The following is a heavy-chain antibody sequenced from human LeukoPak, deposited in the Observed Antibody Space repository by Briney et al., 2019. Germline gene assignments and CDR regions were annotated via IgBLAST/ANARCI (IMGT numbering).Heavy chain of an antibody. D-gene: IGHD6-19*01. J-gene: IGHJ4*02. CDR1: GFSFSSYE. CDR3: ARSGYSSGWYNYFDY. V-gene: IGHV3-48*03. Sequence: PGGSLRLSCAASGFSFSSYEMNWVRQAPGKGLEWVSYISSSGSTIYYADSVKGRFTISRDNAKNSLYLQMNSLRAEDTAVYYCARSGYSSGWYNYFDYWGPGTLVTVSS. CDR2: ISSSGSTI.